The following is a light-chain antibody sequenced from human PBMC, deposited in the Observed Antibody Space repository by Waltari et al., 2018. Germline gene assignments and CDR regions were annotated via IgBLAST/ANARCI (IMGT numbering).Light chain of an antibody. CDR3: MQALEFPWT. V-gene: IGKV2-40*01. CDR2: EVS. J-gene: IGKJ1*01. CDR1: QSLLDSEDGNTY. Sequence: DIVMTQTPLSMPVTLGEPASISCRSSQSLLDSEDGNTYLECYLQKPGKSQQLLIYEVSNRASGVPDRFSGSGSDTDFTLKISRVEAEDVGVYYCMQALEFPWTFGQGTKVEIK.